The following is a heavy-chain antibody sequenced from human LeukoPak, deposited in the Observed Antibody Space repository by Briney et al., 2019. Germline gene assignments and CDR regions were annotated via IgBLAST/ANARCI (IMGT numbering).Heavy chain of an antibody. Sequence: PGGSLRLSCAASGFTFSRYWMHWVRQAPGKGLVWVSRINSDGSSTSYADSVKGRFTISRDNAKNTLYLQMNSLRAEDTAVYYCASLTATTVTSYFDYWGQGTLVTVSS. V-gene: IGHV3-74*01. J-gene: IGHJ4*02. D-gene: IGHD4-17*01. CDR1: GFTFSRYW. CDR2: INSDGSST. CDR3: ASLTATTVTSYFDY.